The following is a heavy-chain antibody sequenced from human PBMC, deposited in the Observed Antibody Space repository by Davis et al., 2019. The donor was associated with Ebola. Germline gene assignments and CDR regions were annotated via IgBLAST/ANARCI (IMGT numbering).Heavy chain of an antibody. CDR2: INPNSGGT. Sequence: ASVKVSCKASGYTFTGYYMHWVRQAPGQGLEWMGRINPNSGGTNYAQKFQGGVTMSRDTSISTAYMELTRLTFDDTAVYYCARDVSEALAYWGQGTLVTVSS. V-gene: IGHV1-2*06. CDR3: ARDVSEALAY. J-gene: IGHJ4*02. CDR1: GYTFTGYY.